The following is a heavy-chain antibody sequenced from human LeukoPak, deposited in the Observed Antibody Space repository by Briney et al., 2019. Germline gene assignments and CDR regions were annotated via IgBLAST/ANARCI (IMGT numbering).Heavy chain of an antibody. CDR1: GFTFSNYG. V-gene: IGHV3-30*02. Sequence: GGSLRLSCAASGFTFSNYGMHWVRQAPGKGLEGVAFIWYDGTNKYYADSVKGRFTISRDNSKNTLSLQMNSLRAEDTAVFYCAKDRGGTNFDYWGQGTLVTVSS. J-gene: IGHJ4*02. CDR2: IWYDGTNK. CDR3: AKDRGGTNFDY. D-gene: IGHD1-1*01.